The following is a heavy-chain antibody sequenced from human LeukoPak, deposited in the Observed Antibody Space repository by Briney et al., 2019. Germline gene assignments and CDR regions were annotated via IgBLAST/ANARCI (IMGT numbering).Heavy chain of an antibody. CDR3: AKGGLRGGTYNDDF. CDR1: GFTFSSYA. Sequence: GGSLRLSCAVSGFTFSSYAMHWVRQAPGKGLEWVAVISYDGSNKYYADSVKGRFTISRDNSKNTLYLQMNSLRAEDTALYYCAKGGLRGGTYNDDFWGQGTLVTVSS. V-gene: IGHV3-30*04. CDR2: ISYDGSNK. D-gene: IGHD3-16*01. J-gene: IGHJ4*02.